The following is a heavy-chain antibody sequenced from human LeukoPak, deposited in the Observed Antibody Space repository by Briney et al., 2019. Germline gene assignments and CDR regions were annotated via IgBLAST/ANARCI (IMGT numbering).Heavy chain of an antibody. CDR3: ASGAGQQLGYSYYYYYMDV. Sequence: GASVKVSCKASGYTFTGYYMHWVRQAPGQGLEWMGWINPNSGGTNYAQKFQGRVTMTRDTSISTAYMELSRLRSDDTAVYYCASGAGQQLGYSYYYYYMDVWGKGTTVTVSS. D-gene: IGHD6-13*01. J-gene: IGHJ6*03. V-gene: IGHV1-2*02. CDR2: INPNSGGT. CDR1: GYTFTGYY.